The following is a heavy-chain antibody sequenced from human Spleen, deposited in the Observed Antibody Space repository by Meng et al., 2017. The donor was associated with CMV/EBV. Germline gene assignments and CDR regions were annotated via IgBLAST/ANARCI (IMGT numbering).Heavy chain of an antibody. V-gene: IGHV4-59*12. D-gene: IGHD1/OR15-1a*01. J-gene: IGHJ5*02. Sequence: SETLSLTCSVSGASISNYYWSWIRQPPGKGLECIGRIYYSGTSYYNPSLQSRVTISVDTSKNQFSLNVTSVTAADTAVYYCARDEQPGAYRGYNWFDPWGQGTLVTVSS. CDR1: GASISNYY. CDR3: ARDEQPGAYRGYNWFDP. CDR2: IYYSGTS.